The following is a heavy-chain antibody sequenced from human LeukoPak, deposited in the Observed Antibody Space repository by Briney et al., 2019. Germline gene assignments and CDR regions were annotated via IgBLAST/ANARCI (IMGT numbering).Heavy chain of an antibody. J-gene: IGHJ4*02. D-gene: IGHD3-16*01. CDR2: INSDGSST. V-gene: IGHV3-74*01. CDR1: GFTFSSNW. Sequence: GGSLRLSCAASGFTFSSNWMHWVRQAPGKGLVWVSRINSDGSSTTYADSVKGRFTISRDNAKNTLSLQMNSLRAEDTAVYYCVKGPMPGEYYFDYWGQGTLVTVSS. CDR3: VKGPMPGEYYFDY.